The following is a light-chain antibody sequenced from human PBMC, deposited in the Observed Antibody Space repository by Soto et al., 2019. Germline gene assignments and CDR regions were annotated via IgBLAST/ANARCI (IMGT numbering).Light chain of an antibody. Sequence: DIQMTQSPSTLSASVGDRVTITCRASQSIRTWLAWHQQKPGKAPKLLIYDASTLESGVSSRLSGRGSGTEFTLTISSLQPDDFATYYCQQYHTYTNTFGQGTKVEI. CDR1: QSIRTW. CDR3: QQYHTYTNT. J-gene: IGKJ2*01. CDR2: DAS. V-gene: IGKV1-5*01.